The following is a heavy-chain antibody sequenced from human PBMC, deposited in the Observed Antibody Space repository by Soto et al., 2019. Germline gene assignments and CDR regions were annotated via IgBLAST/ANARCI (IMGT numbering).Heavy chain of an antibody. CDR2: TYYRSKWYN. V-gene: IGHV6-1*01. Sequence: QVQLQQSGPGLVKPSQTLSLTCAISGDSVSSNSAAWNWIRQSPSRGLEWLGRTYYRSKWYNDYAVSVKSRITINPDTSKNQYSLQLNSVTPEDTAVYYCARTVGTERWLQPHFDYWGQGTLVTVSS. CDR3: ARTVGTERWLQPHFDY. D-gene: IGHD5-12*01. J-gene: IGHJ4*02. CDR1: GDSVSSNSAA.